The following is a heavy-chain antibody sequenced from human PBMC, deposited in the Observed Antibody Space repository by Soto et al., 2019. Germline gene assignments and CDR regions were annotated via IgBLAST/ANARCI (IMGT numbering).Heavy chain of an antibody. CDR3: ARGHVRSSPRPPICFDP. V-gene: IGHV4-59*01. Sequence: SETLCLTCTVSGGSISSYYWSWIRQPPGKGLEWIGYIYYSGSTNYNPSLKSRVTISVDTSKNQFSLKLSSVTAADTAVYYCARGHVRSSPRPPICFDPCCQGTLVTLSS. J-gene: IGHJ5*02. CDR2: IYYSGST. D-gene: IGHD6-6*01. CDR1: GGSISSYY.